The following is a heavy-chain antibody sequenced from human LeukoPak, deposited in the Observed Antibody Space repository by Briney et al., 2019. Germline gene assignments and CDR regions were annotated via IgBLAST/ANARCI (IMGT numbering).Heavy chain of an antibody. CDR1: IYTFTVYY. CDR3: ARRRVALRYFDWTNDAFDI. CDR2: INPNRDGT. V-gene: IGHV1-2*02. D-gene: IGHD3-9*01. J-gene: IGHJ3*02. Sequence: GASVNLSYNSSIYTFTVYYMHCVPRAPGQGLEWMVWINPNRDGTNYGQKFQGRVTMTRDTSISTAYMEMSRMRSDDTAVYYCARRRVALRYFDWTNDAFDIWGQGTMVTVSS.